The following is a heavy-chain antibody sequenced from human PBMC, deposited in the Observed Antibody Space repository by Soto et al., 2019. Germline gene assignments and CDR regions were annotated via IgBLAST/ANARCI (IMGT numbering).Heavy chain of an antibody. J-gene: IGHJ4*02. CDR3: ARHHDYGDYFYFDY. D-gene: IGHD4-17*01. CDR1: GGSISSGGYY. Sequence: SETLSLTCTVSGGSISSGGYYWSWIRQHPGKGLEWIGYIYYSGSTYYNPSLKSRVTISVDTSKNQFSLKLSSVTAADTAVYYCARHHDYGDYFYFDYWGQGTLVTVSS. CDR2: IYYSGST. V-gene: IGHV4-31*03.